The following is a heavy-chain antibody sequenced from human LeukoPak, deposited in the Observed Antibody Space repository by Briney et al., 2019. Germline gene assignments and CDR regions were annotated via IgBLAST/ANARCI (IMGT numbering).Heavy chain of an antibody. D-gene: IGHD1-26*01. CDR2: IRYDGSDK. Sequence: GGSLRLSCAASGFTFSTYDMHWVRQAPGKELEWVSFIRYDGSDKLYADSVKGRFTVSRDNSKNTLYLQMNSLRPEDTAVYYCAKRGGSYIGYFDYWGQGTLVTVSS. CDR3: AKRGGSYIGYFDY. J-gene: IGHJ4*02. V-gene: IGHV3-30*02. CDR1: GFTFSTYD.